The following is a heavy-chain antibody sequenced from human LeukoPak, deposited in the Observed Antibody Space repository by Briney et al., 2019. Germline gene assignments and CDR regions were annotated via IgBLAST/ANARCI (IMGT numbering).Heavy chain of an antibody. CDR1: GASFSDYY. CDR3: AREVDASGGY. V-gene: IGHV4-34*12. Sequence: ETLSLTCAVYGASFSDYYWSWIRQPPGKGLEWIGDIFHNGNTNYNPSLRSRVTISVDTSKNQFSLKLSSVTAADTAVYYCAREVDASGGYWGQGNLVIVSS. CDR2: IFHNGNT. D-gene: IGHD2-15*01. J-gene: IGHJ4*02.